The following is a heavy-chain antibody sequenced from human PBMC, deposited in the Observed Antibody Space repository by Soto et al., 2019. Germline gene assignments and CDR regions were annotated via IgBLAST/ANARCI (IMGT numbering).Heavy chain of an antibody. CDR3: AREYGIGGATFDI. CDR2: ISYDGSNK. Sequence: QVQLVESGGGEVQPGRSLRLSCAASGFTFSSYSMHWVRQAPGKGLEWVAVISYDGSNKHYADSVKGRFTISRDNSKNTLYLQMNSLRAEDTAVYYCAREYGIGGATFDIWGQGTMVTVSS. D-gene: IGHD2-15*01. J-gene: IGHJ3*02. V-gene: IGHV3-30-3*01. CDR1: GFTFSSYS.